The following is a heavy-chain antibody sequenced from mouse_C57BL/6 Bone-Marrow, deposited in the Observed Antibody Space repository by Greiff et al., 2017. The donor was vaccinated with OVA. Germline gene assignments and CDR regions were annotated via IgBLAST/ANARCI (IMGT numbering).Heavy chain of an antibody. Sequence: VQLQQSGAELVRPGASVKLSCTASGFNIKDDYMHWVKQRPEQGLEWIGWIDPENGDTEYASKFQGKATITADTSSNTAYLQLSSLTSEDTAVYYCTTSYYGYDRDYYAMDYWGQGTSVTVSS. D-gene: IGHD2-9*01. CDR1: GFNIKDDY. CDR3: TTSYYGYDRDYYAMDY. V-gene: IGHV14-4*01. J-gene: IGHJ4*01. CDR2: IDPENGDT.